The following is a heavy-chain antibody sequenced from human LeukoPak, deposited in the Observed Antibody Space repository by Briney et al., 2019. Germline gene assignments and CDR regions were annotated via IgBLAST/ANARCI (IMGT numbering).Heavy chain of an antibody. CDR1: GFTFSDYY. J-gene: IGHJ4*02. Sequence: PGGSLRLSCAASGFTFSDYYMSWIRQAPGKGLEWVSYIGGSGSIKYYADSLKGRFTISRDNAKNSLYLRMNGLRADDSAVYYCAREPPHVGVPGPGDYWGQGTLVTVSS. V-gene: IGHV3-11*04. CDR3: AREPPHVGVPGPGDY. CDR2: IGGSGSIK. D-gene: IGHD6-19*01.